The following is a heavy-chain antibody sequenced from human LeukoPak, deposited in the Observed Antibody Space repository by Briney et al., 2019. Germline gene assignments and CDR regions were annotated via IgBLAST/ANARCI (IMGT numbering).Heavy chain of an antibody. CDR1: GYTFTSYG. D-gene: IGHD2-2*01. CDR2: ISAYNGNT. CDR3: ARDDRGLGDIVVVPAAPDAFDI. J-gene: IGHJ3*02. Sequence: EASVKVSCKASGYTFTSYGISWVRQAPGQGLERMGWISAYNGNTNNAQKLQGRVTMTTDTSTSTAYMELRSLRSDDTAVYYCARDDRGLGDIVVVPAAPDAFDIWGQGTMVTVSS. V-gene: IGHV1-18*01.